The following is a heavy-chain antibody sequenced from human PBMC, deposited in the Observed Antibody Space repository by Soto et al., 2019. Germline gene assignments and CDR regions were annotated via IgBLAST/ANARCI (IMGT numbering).Heavy chain of an antibody. J-gene: IGHJ6*03. CDR1: GFTFSSSW. CDR3: AKGLGGFGELTYYYYYYMDV. Sequence: GGSLRLSCAASGFTFSSSWMHWVRQAPWKGLVWVSRVSGDGSSTNYADSVKGRFTISRDNAKNTLYLQMNSLRAEDTAVYYCAKGLGGFGELTYYYYYYMDVWGKGTTVTVSS. D-gene: IGHD3-10*01. V-gene: IGHV3-74*01. CDR2: VSGDGSST.